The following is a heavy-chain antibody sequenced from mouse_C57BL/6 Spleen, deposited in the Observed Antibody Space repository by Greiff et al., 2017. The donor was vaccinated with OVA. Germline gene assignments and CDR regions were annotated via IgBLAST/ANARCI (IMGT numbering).Heavy chain of an antibody. D-gene: IGHD2-4*01. CDR2: FHPYNDDT. Sequence: VQLQQSGTVLARPGASVKMSCKASGYTFTTYPIEWMKQNHGKSLEWIGNFHPYNDDTKYNEKFKGKATLTVEKSSSTVYLELSRLTSDDSAVYYCARRGGYDYDYFDYWGQGTTLTVSS. CDR3: ARRGGYDYDYFDY. J-gene: IGHJ2*01. CDR1: GYTFTTYP. V-gene: IGHV1-47*01.